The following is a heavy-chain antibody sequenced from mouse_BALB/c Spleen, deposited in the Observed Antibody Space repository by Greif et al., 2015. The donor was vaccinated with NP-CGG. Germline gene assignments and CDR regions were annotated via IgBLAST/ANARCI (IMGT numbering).Heavy chain of an antibody. CDR1: GYTFTSYV. CDR2: INPYNDGT. J-gene: IGHJ3*01. Sequence: EVQLQQSGPELVKPGASVKMSCKASGYTFTSYVMHWVKQKPGQGLEWIGYINPYNDGTKYNEKLKGKATLTSDKSSSTAYMELSSLTSEDSAVYYCAREDWFAYWGQGTLVTVSA. CDR3: AREDWFAY. V-gene: IGHV1-14*01.